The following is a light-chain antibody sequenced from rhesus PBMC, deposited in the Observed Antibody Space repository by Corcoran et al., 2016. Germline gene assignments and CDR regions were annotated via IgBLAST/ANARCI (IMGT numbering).Light chain of an antibody. CDR2: NAN. CDR3: QQGNTNPLT. CDR1: QGISRY. V-gene: IGKV1-32*02. J-gene: IGKJ4*01. Sequence: DIQMSQSPSSLSASVGDRVTITCRASQGISRYLNWYQQKPGKAPKLLIYNANILARGVPSRFSGRGSGTDFSLTISSLQPEDFTTFYCQQGNTNPLTFGGGTKVEIK.